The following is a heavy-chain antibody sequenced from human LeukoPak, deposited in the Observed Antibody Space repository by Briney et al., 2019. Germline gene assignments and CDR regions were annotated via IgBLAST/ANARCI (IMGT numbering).Heavy chain of an antibody. J-gene: IGHJ4*02. Sequence: KSSETLSLTCAVYGGSFSGYYWSWIRQPPGKGLEWIGEINHSGSTNYNPSLKSRVTISVDTSKNQFSLKLSSVTAADTAVYYCARGVDILTGYRLDYWGQGTLVTVSS. V-gene: IGHV4-34*01. D-gene: IGHD3-9*01. CDR1: GGSFSGYY. CDR3: ARGVDILTGYRLDY. CDR2: INHSGST.